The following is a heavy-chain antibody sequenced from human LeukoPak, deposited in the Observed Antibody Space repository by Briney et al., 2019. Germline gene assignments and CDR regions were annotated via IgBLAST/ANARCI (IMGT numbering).Heavy chain of an antibody. D-gene: IGHD4-23*01. CDR2: INHSGST. CDR3: ASSVGRYYFDY. J-gene: IGHJ4*02. CDR1: GGSFSGYY. Sequence: PSETLSLTCAVYGGSFSGYYWSWIRQPPGKGLEWIGEINHSGSTNYNPSLKSRVTISVDTSKNQFSLKLSSVTAADTAVYYCASSVGRYYFDYWGQGTLVTVSS. V-gene: IGHV4-34*01.